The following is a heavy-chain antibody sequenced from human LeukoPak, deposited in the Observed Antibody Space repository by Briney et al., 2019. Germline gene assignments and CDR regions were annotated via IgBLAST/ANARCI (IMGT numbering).Heavy chain of an antibody. CDR3: ARGRSITLLRGVAMSDGLDI. V-gene: IGHV3-21*06. D-gene: IGHD3-10*01. CDR1: GFTFSNYG. CDR2: TDTSGRYV. Sequence: GGSLRLSCAASGFTFSNYGMNWVCQAPGKGLEWVSFTDTSGRYVYYGDSVKGRFTISRDNAKNLLFLQMNGLRAEDTALYYCARGRSITLLRGVAMSDGLDIWGQGAMLAVSS. J-gene: IGHJ3*02.